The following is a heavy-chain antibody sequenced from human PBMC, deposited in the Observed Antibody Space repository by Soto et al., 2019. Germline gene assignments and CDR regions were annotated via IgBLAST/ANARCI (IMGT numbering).Heavy chain of an antibody. J-gene: IGHJ3*02. D-gene: IGHD1-26*01. CDR1: GFTFSISA. V-gene: IGHV1-58*01. CDR2: IVVGSGNT. Sequence: ASVKVSCKASGFTFSISAVQWVRQARGQRLEWIGWIVVGSGNTNYAQTFQERVTITRDMSTSTAYMELSSLRSEDTAVYYCAASSGTYYETFDIWGQGTMVTVSS. CDR3: AASSGTYYETFDI.